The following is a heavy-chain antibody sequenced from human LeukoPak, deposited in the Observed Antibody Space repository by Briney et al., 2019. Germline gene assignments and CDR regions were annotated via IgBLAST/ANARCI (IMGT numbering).Heavy chain of an antibody. V-gene: IGHV4-59*08. J-gene: IGHJ4*02. CDR3: ARHTSYVGNSAFGY. Sequence: PSETLSLTCTVSGGAISNDYWSWIRQPPGKGLEWIGYIYYTGTTNYNPSLKSRVTISVDTSKNHFSLKLSSVTAADTAVYYCARHTSYVGNSAFGYWGQGTLVIVSS. CDR1: GGAISNDY. CDR2: IYYTGTT. D-gene: IGHD4-23*01.